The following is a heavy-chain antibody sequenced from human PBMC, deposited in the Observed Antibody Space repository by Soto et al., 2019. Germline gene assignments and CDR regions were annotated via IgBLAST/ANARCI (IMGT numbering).Heavy chain of an antibody. J-gene: IGHJ4*02. CDR1: GGSVSSDDDY. V-gene: IGHV4-61*08. D-gene: IGHD3-16*02. CDR2: ICHNGRT. CDR3: ARGRWLSCFDY. Sequence: PSETLSLTCSVSGGSVSSDDDYWTWIRQPPGKGLEWIGYICHNGRTDSNPSLKGRVTMSVDTSENQISLKLSSVTAADTAVYYCARGRWLSCFDYWGQGTLVTVSS.